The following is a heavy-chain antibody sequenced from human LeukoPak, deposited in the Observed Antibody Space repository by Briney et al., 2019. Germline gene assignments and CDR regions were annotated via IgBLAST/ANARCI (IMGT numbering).Heavy chain of an antibody. Sequence: SETLSLTCAVYGGSFSGYYWSWIRQPPGKGLEWIGEINHSGGTNYNPSLKSRVTISVDTSKNQFSLKLSSVTAADTALYYCASPHRTFYVFWSVYSLFNYGAQGPRAPVSS. CDR2: INHSGGT. V-gene: IGHV4-34*01. D-gene: IGHD3-3*01. J-gene: IGHJ4*02. CDR3: ASPHRTFYVFWSVYSLFNY. CDR1: GGSFSGYY.